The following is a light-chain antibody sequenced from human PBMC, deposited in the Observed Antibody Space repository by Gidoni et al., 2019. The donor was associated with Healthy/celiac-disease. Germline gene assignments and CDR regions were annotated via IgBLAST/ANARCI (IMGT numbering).Light chain of an antibody. V-gene: IGKV3-15*01. J-gene: IGKJ5*01. CDR3: QQYNNWPIT. CDR1: QSVSSN. Sequence: EIVMTQSPATLYVSPGERATLSCRASQSVSSNLAWYQQKPGQAPRLLIYGASTRATGIPARFSGSWSGTEFTLTISSLQSEDFAVYYCQQYNNWPITFGHGTRLEIK. CDR2: GAS.